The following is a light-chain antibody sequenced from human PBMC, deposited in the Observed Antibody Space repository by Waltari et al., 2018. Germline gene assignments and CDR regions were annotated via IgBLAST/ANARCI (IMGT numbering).Light chain of an antibody. V-gene: IGKV1-39*01. CDR2: GAI. CDR3: QQSNNVPPT. Sequence: DIQLTQSPSTLSVSLGERANISCRASQSIDRYLSWYQQKTGQVPRLLIYGAINWQSCVPARFSGTESGTDFTLTISSLQPEDSAMYYCQQSNNVPPTFGGGTKVEIK. CDR1: QSIDRY. J-gene: IGKJ4*01.